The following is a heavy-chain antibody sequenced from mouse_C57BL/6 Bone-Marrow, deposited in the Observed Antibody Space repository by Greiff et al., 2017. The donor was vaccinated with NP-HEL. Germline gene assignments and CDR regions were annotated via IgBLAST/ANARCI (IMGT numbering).Heavy chain of an antibody. J-gene: IGHJ1*03. Sequence: VQLQQSGTVLARPGASVKMSCKTSGYTFTRYWMHWVKQRPGQGLEWIGAIYPGNSDTSYNQKFKGKAKLTAVTSASTAYMELSSLTNEDSAVYYCTSSYYYGSSYDWYFDVWGTGTTVTVSS. V-gene: IGHV1-5*01. CDR1: GYTFTRYW. CDR2: IYPGNSDT. CDR3: TSSYYYGSSYDWYFDV. D-gene: IGHD1-1*01.